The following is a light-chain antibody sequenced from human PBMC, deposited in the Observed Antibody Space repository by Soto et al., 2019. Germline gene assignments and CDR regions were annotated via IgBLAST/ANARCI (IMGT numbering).Light chain of an antibody. CDR2: EGS. V-gene: IGLV2-23*01. CDR3: CSFATFTYV. Sequence: QSALTQPACVSGSPGQSMTISCTGTSSDVGSYNLVSWYQQHPGKAPKLMIYEGSKRPSGVSNRFSASKAGNTASLTISGLQAEDEADYYCCSFATFTYVFGTGTKVTVL. J-gene: IGLJ1*01. CDR1: SSDVGSYNL.